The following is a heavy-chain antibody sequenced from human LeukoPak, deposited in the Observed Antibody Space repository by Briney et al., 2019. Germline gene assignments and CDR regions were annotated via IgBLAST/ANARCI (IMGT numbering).Heavy chain of an antibody. Sequence: GGSLRLSCAASGFTFSDYYMSWIRQAPGKGLEWVSYISSSGSTIYYADSVKGRFTISRDNAKNSLYLQMNSLRAEDTAVYYCAKGYYDILTDWGYFDYWGQGSLVTVSS. CDR1: GFTFSDYY. V-gene: IGHV3-11*04. CDR2: ISSSGSTI. J-gene: IGHJ4*02. D-gene: IGHD3-9*01. CDR3: AKGYYDILTDWGYFDY.